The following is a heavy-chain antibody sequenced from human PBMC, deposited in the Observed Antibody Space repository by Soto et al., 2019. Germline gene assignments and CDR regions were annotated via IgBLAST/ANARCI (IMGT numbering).Heavy chain of an antibody. J-gene: IGHJ6*03. CDR3: AKGVYYDGLPGYYTYHMDV. CDR2: ISGSGGST. CDR1: GFTFSSYA. Sequence: EVQLLESGGGLVQPGGSLRLSCAASGFTFSSYAMNWVRQAPGKGLEWVSSISGSGGSTYYADSVKGRVTISRDNSENTLYLQMNSLRAEDTAVYFCAKGVYYDGLPGYYTYHMDVWGKGTTVTVSS. V-gene: IGHV3-23*01. D-gene: IGHD3-9*01.